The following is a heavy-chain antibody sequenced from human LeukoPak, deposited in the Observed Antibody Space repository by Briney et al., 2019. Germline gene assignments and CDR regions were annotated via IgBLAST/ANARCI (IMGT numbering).Heavy chain of an antibody. J-gene: IGHJ4*02. V-gene: IGHV4-39*07. CDR1: GGSISSGSYY. CDR2: IYHSGST. D-gene: IGHD3-3*01. CDR3: ARLSDFWSGYHPPHFDY. Sequence: KTSETLSLTCTVSGGSISSGSYYWGWIRQPPGKGLEWIGSIYHSGSTYYNPSLKSRVTISVDTSKNQFSLKLSSVTAADTAVYYCARLSDFWSGYHPPHFDYWGQGTLVTASS.